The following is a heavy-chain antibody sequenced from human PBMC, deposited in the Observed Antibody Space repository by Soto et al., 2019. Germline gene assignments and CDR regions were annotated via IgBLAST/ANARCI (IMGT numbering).Heavy chain of an antibody. CDR3: ARASPGIAVAGTGPLRYFDL. CDR2: IIPIFGTA. CDR1: GGTFSSYA. J-gene: IGHJ2*01. V-gene: IGHV1-69*13. Sequence: SVKVSCKASGGTFSSYAISWVRQAPGQGLEWMGGIIPIFGTANYAQKFQGRVTITADESTSTAYMELSSLRSEDTAVYYCARASPGIAVAGTGPLRYFDLWGRGTLVTVSS. D-gene: IGHD6-19*01.